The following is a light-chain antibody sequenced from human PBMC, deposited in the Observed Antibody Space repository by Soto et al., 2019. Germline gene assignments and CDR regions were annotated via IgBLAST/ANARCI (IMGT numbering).Light chain of an antibody. Sequence: IQLTQSPSSLSASVGDRVTITCRASQGISSYFAWYQQKPGRAPNLLVYAASTLRSGVPSRFSGSRSGKDFTLTISNLQPEDFATYYCQQLDSYPITFGQGTRLEIK. CDR2: AAS. CDR1: QGISSY. CDR3: QQLDSYPIT. J-gene: IGKJ5*01. V-gene: IGKV1-9*01.